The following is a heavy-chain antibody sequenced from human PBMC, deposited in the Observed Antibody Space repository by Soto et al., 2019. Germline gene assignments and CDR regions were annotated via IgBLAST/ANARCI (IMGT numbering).Heavy chain of an antibody. CDR1: GYTFTSYG. V-gene: IGHV1-18*01. CDR3: ARVRQLVRYYYGMDV. J-gene: IGHJ6*02. CDR2: ISAYNGNT. D-gene: IGHD6-6*01. Sequence: ASVKVSCKASGYTFTSYGISWVRQAPGQGLEGMGWISAYNGNTNYAQKLQGRVTMTTDTSTSTAYMELRSLRSDDTAVYYCARVRQLVRYYYGMDVWGQGTTVTVSS.